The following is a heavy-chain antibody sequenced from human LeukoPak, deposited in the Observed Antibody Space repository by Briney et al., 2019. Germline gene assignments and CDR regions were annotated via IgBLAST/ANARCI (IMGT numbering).Heavy chain of an antibody. CDR3: ARADCGGDCYVDF. CDR1: GFTFSTYG. V-gene: IGHV3-33*01. D-gene: IGHD2-21*02. J-gene: IGHJ4*02. CDR2: ICYDGTTK. Sequence: PGRSLRLSCAASGFTFSTYGMHWVRQAPGKGLEWVSAICYDGTTKYYADSVKGRFSISRDNSRNIVYLHLSSLGSEDTAAYFCARADCGGDCYVDFWGQGTLLTVSS.